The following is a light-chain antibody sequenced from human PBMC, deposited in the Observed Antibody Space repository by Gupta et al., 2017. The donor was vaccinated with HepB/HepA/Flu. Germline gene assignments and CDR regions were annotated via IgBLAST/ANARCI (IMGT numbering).Light chain of an antibody. CDR2: GAS. Sequence: EIVMTQSPATLSVSPGERATLSCRASQSVSSNLAWYQQKPGKAPRLLIYGASTRATGIPAGFSGSGSGTEFTLTISSLQSEDFAVYYCQQYNNWPPGSFGQGTKLEIK. CDR1: QSVSSN. CDR3: QQYNNWPPGS. J-gene: IGKJ2*04. V-gene: IGKV3-15*01.